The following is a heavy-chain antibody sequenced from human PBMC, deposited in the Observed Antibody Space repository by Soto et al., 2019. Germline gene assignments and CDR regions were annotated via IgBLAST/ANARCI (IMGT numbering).Heavy chain of an antibody. D-gene: IGHD3-10*01. CDR3: ARDRNMVRGFGAFGS. V-gene: IGHV3-48*03. J-gene: IGHJ3*02. CDR1: GFTLSSYE. CDR2: ISSSGSTI. Sequence: PGVSMRLSCVASGFTLSSYEMNWVRQAPGEGLEWVSYISSSGSTIYYADSVKGRFTISRDNAKNSLYLQINSLRAEDTAVYYCARDRNMVRGFGAFGSCGQGTMVAVSS.